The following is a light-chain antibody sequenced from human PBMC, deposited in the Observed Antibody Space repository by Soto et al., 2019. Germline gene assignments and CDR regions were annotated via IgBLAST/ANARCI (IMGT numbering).Light chain of an antibody. V-gene: IGKV3-15*01. CDR3: QQYNNWPLT. CDR1: QSVSSN. Sequence: EIVTTQSPATLSVSPGERATLSCRASQSVSSNLAWYQQKPGQAPRLLIYGASTRATGIPARFSGSGSGTEFTLTIGSLQSEDFAVYYCQQYNNWPLTFGGGTKVDIK. CDR2: GAS. J-gene: IGKJ4*01.